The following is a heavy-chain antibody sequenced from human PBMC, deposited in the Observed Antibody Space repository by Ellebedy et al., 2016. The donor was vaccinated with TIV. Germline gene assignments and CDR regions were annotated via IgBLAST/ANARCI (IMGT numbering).Heavy chain of an antibody. Sequence: SETLSLXXDVSGDSISNIIWWRWVRQPPGKGLEWLGEVYHSGTANYNPSLKSRLTISVDMSKNQFSLRLTSVTAADTAIYFCARAVGDYLVSGGYFFDSWGQGALVTVSS. D-gene: IGHD4-17*01. CDR2: VYHSGTA. CDR1: GDSISNIIW. V-gene: IGHV4-4*02. CDR3: ARAVGDYLVSGGYFFDS. J-gene: IGHJ4*02.